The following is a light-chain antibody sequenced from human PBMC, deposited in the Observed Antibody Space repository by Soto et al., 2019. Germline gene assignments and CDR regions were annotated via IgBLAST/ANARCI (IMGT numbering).Light chain of an antibody. Sequence: EIVLTQSPGTLSVSPGERATLSCRASQSVSSSYLAWYQQKRGQAPRLLIYGASSRATGIPDRFSGSGSGTDFTLTITRLEPEDFAVYYCHQYRRSSITCGQGTRLEIK. J-gene: IGKJ5*01. CDR2: GAS. V-gene: IGKV3-20*01. CDR3: HQYRRSSIT. CDR1: QSVSSSY.